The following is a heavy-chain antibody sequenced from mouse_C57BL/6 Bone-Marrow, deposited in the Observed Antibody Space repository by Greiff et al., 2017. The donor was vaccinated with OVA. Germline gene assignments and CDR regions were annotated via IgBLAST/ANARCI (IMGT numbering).Heavy chain of an antibody. Sequence: VQLQESGAELVKPGASVKLSCKASGYTFTSYWMHWVKQRPGRGLEWIGRIDPNSGGTKYNEKFKSKATLTVDKPSSTAYMQLSSLTSEDSAVYYCARGYDEDYYAMDYWGQGTSVTVSS. CDR3: ARGYDEDYYAMDY. V-gene: IGHV1-72*01. CDR1: GYTFTSYW. D-gene: IGHD2-2*01. J-gene: IGHJ4*01. CDR2: IDPNSGGT.